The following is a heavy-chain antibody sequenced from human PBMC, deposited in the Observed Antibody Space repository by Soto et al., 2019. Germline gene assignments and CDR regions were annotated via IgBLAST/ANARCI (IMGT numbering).Heavy chain of an antibody. CDR3: VLVDNYVTPTPQDV. V-gene: IGHV1-18*01. CDR2: ISPYTGNT. Sequence: QVQLVQSGDEVKKPGASVKVSCKASGYIFVNYGIAWVRQAPGQGLEWMGWISPYTGNTNAATKVQGRLTMTTDTTKSTAYMDLGSLTSDETAVYYCVLVDNYVTPTPQDVWGQGTTVTVSS. J-gene: IGHJ6*02. CDR1: GYIFVNYG. D-gene: IGHD3-16*01.